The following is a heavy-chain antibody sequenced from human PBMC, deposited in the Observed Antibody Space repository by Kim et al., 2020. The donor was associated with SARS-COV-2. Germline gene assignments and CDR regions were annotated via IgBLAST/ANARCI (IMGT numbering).Heavy chain of an antibody. D-gene: IGHD6-19*01. CDR3: ARESIGWYPFDY. Sequence: SETLSLTCTVSGGSISSSSYYWGWIRQPTGKGLEWIGSIYYSGSTYYNPSLKSRVTISVDTSKNQFSLTLSSVTAADTAVYYCARESIGWYPFDYWGQGTLVTVSS. J-gene: IGHJ4*02. CDR1: GGSISSSSYY. CDR2: IYYSGST. V-gene: IGHV4-39*02.